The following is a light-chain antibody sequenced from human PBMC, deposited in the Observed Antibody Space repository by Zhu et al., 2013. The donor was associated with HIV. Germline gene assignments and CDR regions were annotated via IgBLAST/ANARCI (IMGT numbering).Light chain of an antibody. J-gene: IGKJ2*03. CDR3: QQYYDFPYS. V-gene: IGKV3-15*01. CDR2: GAS. CDR1: QSVSSY. Sequence: EIVLTQSPATLSLSPGERATLSCRASQSVSSYLAWYQQKPGQAPRLLIIGASTRATGIPARFSGSGSGTEFTLTISSLQAEDVAVYYCQQYYDFPYSFGQGTKVEIK.